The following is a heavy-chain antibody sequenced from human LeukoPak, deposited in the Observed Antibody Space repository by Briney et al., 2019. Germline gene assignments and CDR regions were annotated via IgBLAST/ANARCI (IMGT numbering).Heavy chain of an antibody. CDR2: ISGSGGGT. Sequence: GGSLRLSCAVSGITLSNYGMSWVRQAPGKGLEWVAGISGSGGGTNYADSVKARFTISRNNSKNTLFLQMNRLRAEDTAVYFCAKRGVVIRVVLVGFHKEAYYFDSWGQGVPVTVSS. CDR3: AKRGVVIRVVLVGFHKEAYYFDS. V-gene: IGHV3-23*01. D-gene: IGHD3-10*01. CDR1: GITLSNYG. J-gene: IGHJ4*02.